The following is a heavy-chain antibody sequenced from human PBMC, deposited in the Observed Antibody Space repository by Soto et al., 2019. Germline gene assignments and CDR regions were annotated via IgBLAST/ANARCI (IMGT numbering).Heavy chain of an antibody. D-gene: IGHD6-19*01. J-gene: IGHJ4*02. CDR1: GFSFSDFW. CDR3: ATLGVTSGLDY. CDR2: IKQDGSAK. V-gene: IGHV3-7*01. Sequence: GGSLRLSCAASGFSFSDFWMTWVRQAPGEGLEWVANIKQDGSAKYYVDSVKGRFTISRDNAKNSLYLQMNSLRAEDTAVYYCATLGVTSGLDYWGQGTLVTVSS.